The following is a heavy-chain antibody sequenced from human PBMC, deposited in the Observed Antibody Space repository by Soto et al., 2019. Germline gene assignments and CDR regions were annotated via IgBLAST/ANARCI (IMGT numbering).Heavy chain of an antibody. CDR2: IYWDDGK. J-gene: IGHJ6*02. D-gene: IGHD3-10*01. V-gene: IGHV2-5*02. Sequence: QITLKESGPTLVKPTQTLTLTCTFSGFSLSTSGVGVGWIRQPPGKALEWLALIYWDDGKRYSPSLKSRLTITKDTSKNQVVLTMTNMDPVDTATYYCAHVRHPYCYYGMDVWGQGTTVTVSS. CDR3: AHVRHPYCYYGMDV. CDR1: GFSLSTSGVG.